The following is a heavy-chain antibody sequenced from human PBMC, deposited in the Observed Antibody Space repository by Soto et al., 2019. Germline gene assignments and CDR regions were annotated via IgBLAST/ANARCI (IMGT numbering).Heavy chain of an antibody. CDR2: IYKRGT. D-gene: IGHD3-10*01. CDR1: GGSVSSGTYY. Sequence: SETLSRTCPVSGGSVSSGTYYWSWIRQPPVKVLEWIGYIYKRGTNYNPSLKSRVTISMDTSKNHFTLQLSAVTAADTAVYYCPLRVGETFITRLRGVHFDYWVQGTVVAVS. CDR3: PLRVGETFITRLRGVHFDY. V-gene: IGHV4-61*01. J-gene: IGHJ4*02.